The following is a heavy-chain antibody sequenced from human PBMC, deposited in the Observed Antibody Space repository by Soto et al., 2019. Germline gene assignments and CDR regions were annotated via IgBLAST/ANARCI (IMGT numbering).Heavy chain of an antibody. D-gene: IGHD6-19*01. V-gene: IGHV3-9*01. CDR2: ISWNSGSI. J-gene: IGHJ6*03. CDR1: GFTFDDYA. CDR3: AKANRIAVAGKAMDV. Sequence: GGSLRLSCAASGFTFDDYAMHWVRQAPGKGLEWVSGISWNSGSIGYADSVKGRFTISRDNAKNSLYLQMNSLRAEDTALYYCAKANRIAVAGKAMDVWGKGTTVTVSS.